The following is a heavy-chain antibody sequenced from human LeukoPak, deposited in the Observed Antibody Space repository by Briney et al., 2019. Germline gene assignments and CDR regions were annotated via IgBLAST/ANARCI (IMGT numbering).Heavy chain of an antibody. V-gene: IGHV3-23*01. CDR2: ISGSGGST. D-gene: IGHD3-22*01. J-gene: IGHJ5*02. Sequence: PGGSLRLPCAASGFTFSSYAMSWVRQAPGKGLEWVSAISGSGGSTYYADSVKGRFTISRDNSKNTLYLQMNSLRAEDTAVYYCAKDQDSSGYYSNWFDPWGQGTLVTVSS. CDR3: AKDQDSSGYYSNWFDP. CDR1: GFTFSSYA.